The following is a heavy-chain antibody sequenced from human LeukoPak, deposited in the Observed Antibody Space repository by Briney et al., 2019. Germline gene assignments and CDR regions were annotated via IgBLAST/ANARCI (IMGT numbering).Heavy chain of an antibody. Sequence: GASVKVSCKASGYTFTRYLIHWVRQAPGQGLEWMGIINPSSSGTTFAQKFQGRVTMTRDTSTSTVYMELSSLRSDDTAVYYCVRDFYGGNSNGPDHWGQGTLVTVSS. CDR1: GYTFTRYL. J-gene: IGHJ4*02. CDR3: VRDFYGGNSNGPDH. CDR2: INPSSSGT. V-gene: IGHV1-46*01. D-gene: IGHD4-23*01.